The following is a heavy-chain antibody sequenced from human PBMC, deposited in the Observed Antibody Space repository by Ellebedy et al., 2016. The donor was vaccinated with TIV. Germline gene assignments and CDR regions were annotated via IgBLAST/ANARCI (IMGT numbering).Heavy chain of an antibody. CDR3: ARQDDNYDWSDP. Sequence: GESLKISCKGSGYSFTTYWIGWVRQIPGKGLEWVGTIYPGDSETTYSPSVQGQVTISVYKSISTAYMPCSSLKASDTAMYYSARQDDNYDWSDPWGQGTLVNVSS. J-gene: IGHJ5*02. CDR2: IYPGDSET. CDR1: GYSFTTYW. D-gene: IGHD4-11*01. V-gene: IGHV5-51*01.